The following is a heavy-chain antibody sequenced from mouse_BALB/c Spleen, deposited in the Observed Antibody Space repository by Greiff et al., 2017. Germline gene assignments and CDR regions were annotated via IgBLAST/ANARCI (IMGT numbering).Heavy chain of an antibody. CDR1: GYTFTSYW. V-gene: IGHV1-7*01. CDR2: INPSTGYT. Sequence: VQLQQSGAELAKPGASVKMSCKASGYTFTSYWMHWVKQRPGQGLEWIGYINPSTGYTEYNQKFKDKATLTADKSSSTAYMQLSSLTSEDSAVYYCARVRMDYWGQGTSVTVSS. CDR3: ARVRMDY. J-gene: IGHJ4*01.